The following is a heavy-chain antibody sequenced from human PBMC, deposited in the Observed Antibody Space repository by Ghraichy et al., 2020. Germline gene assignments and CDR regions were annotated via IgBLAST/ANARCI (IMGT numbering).Heavy chain of an antibody. J-gene: IGHJ4*02. D-gene: IGHD5-18*01. Sequence: SETLSLTCAVYGGSFSGYYWSWIRQPPGKGLEWIGEINHSGSTNYNPSLKSRVTISVDTSKNQFSLKLSSVTAADTAVYYCARGTERGYSYGYVDYWGQGTLVTVSS. CDR2: INHSGST. V-gene: IGHV4-34*01. CDR3: ARGTERGYSYGYVDY. CDR1: GGSFSGYY.